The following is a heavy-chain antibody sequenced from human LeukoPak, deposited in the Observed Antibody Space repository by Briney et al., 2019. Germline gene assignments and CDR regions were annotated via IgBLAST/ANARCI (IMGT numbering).Heavy chain of an antibody. CDR3: AGTTFVFGSGTYPY. CDR2: IHYGGAT. CDR1: GFGASKHD. D-gene: IGHD3-10*01. J-gene: IGHJ4*02. V-gene: IGHV3-66*01. Sequence: GGSLRLSCAASGFGASKHDMTWVRQAPGKGLEWVSVIHYGGATYYTDSVKGRFVISKDDSKNTLYLQMNNLRVEDTAVYYCAGTTFVFGSGTYPYWGQGTLVTVSS.